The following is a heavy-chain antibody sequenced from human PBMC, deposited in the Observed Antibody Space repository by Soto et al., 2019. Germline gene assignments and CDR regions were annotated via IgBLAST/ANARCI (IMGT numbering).Heavy chain of an antibody. CDR3: ASPPPKGSISSRGYFDY. D-gene: IGHD6-6*01. V-gene: IGHV3-30-3*01. CDR1: GFTFSSYA. J-gene: IGHJ4*02. Sequence: QVQLVESGGGVVQPGRSLRLSCAASGFTFSSYAMHWVRQAPGKGLEWVAVISYDGGNKYYADSVKGRFTISRDNSKDTLYLQMNSLRAEDTAVYYCASPPPKGSISSRGYFDYWGQGTLVTVSS. CDR2: ISYDGGNK.